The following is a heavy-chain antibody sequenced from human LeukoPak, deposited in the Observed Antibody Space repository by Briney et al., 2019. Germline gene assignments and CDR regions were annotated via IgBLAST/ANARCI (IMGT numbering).Heavy chain of an antibody. CDR3: ARDSSRTFDY. J-gene: IGHJ4*02. Sequence: SETLSLTCTVSGGSISGYYWSWIRQPAGKGLECIGRIYTSGSTNYNPSLKSRVTMSVDTSKSQFSLNLSSVTAADTAVYYCARDSSRTFDYWGQGTLVTVSS. V-gene: IGHV4-4*07. CDR2: IYTSGST. CDR1: GGSISGYY.